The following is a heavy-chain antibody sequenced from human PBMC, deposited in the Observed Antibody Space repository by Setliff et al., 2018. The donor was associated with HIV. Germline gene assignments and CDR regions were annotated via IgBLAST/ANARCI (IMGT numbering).Heavy chain of an antibody. D-gene: IGHD7-27*01. V-gene: IGHV1-2*06. CDR3: ARQLSNSLDF. CDR1: GYTFTGYY. Sequence: ASVKVSCKASGYTFTGYYIHWVRQAPGQGLQWMGRINPNIGSTNYAQNFQGRATMTRDTSGNTAFMELSNLRSDDTAVYYCARQLSNSLDFWGQGALVTVSS. CDR2: INPNIGST. J-gene: IGHJ4*02.